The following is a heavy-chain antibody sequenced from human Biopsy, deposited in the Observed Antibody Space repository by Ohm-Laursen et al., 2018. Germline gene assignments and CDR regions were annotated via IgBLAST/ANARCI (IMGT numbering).Heavy chain of an antibody. D-gene: IGHD2/OR15-2a*01. CDR3: ARATNSTGWPYYYFYGMDV. V-gene: IGHV4-59*01. J-gene: IGHJ6*02. CDR2: IYYSGST. CDR1: GGSISSDY. Sequence: GTLYLTCTVSGGSISSDYWSWIRQTPGKGLEWIGYIYYSGSTNYNPSLKSRVTISVDTSKNQFSLRLNSVTAADTAVYYCARATNSTGWPYYYFYGMDVWGQGTTVTVSS.